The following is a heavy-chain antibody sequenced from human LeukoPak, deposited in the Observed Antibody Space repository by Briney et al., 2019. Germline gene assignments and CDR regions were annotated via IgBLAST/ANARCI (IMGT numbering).Heavy chain of an antibody. CDR1: GGYISTYS. V-gene: IGHV4-59*01. CDR3: ARVGPSGYEYYCDN. J-gene: IGHJ4*02. D-gene: IGHD5-12*01. Sequence: SITGTVSGGYISTYSWSWIRQSPGKGLECIGYINHIGSTNYNPSLKSRVTISVDTSKNQFSLKLSSVTAADTAVYYCARVGPSGYEYYCDNWGQGTLVTVSS. CDR2: INHIGST.